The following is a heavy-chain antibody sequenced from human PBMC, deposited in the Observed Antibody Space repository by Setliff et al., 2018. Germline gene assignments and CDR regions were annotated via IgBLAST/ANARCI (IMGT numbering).Heavy chain of an antibody. Sequence: GGSLRLSCAASGFTFSNYWMHWVRQAPGKGLVWVSRIYTDGTITSYADSVKGRFTISRDNAKNTLHLQMDSLRAEDTAVYYWAREGSGWYNRMGKWFDPWGQGTLVTVSS. V-gene: IGHV3-74*01. CDR1: GFTFSNYW. J-gene: IGHJ5*02. CDR2: IYTDGTIT. CDR3: AREGSGWYNRMGKWFDP. D-gene: IGHD6-19*01.